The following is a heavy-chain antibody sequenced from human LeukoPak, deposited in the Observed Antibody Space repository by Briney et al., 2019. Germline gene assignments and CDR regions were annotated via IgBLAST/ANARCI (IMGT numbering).Heavy chain of an antibody. D-gene: IGHD3-10*01. CDR2: IKQDGSEK. CDR1: GFTFSSYW. Sequence: PGGSLRLSCAASGFTFSSYWMNWVRQAPGKGLEWVANIKQDGSEKYYVDSVKGRFTVSRDNAKNSLYLQMNSLRAEDTAVYYCARGPGAYYYGSGNSFDPWGQGTLVTVSS. V-gene: IGHV3-7*01. CDR3: ARGPGAYYYGSGNSFDP. J-gene: IGHJ5*02.